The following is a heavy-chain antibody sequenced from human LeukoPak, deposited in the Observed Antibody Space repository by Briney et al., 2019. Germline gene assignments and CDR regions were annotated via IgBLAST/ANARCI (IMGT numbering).Heavy chain of an antibody. CDR1: GGSISSYY. V-gene: IGHV4-59*01. J-gene: IGHJ6*03. CDR3: AREGGGGSGGTYYYYYMDV. CDR2: IYYSGST. D-gene: IGHD6-19*01. Sequence: SETLSLTCTVSGGSISSYYWSWIRQPPGKGLEWIGHIYYSGSTNYNPSLKSRVTISVDTSKNQFSLKLSSVTAADTAVYYCAREGGGGSGGTYYYYYMDVWGKGTTVTISS.